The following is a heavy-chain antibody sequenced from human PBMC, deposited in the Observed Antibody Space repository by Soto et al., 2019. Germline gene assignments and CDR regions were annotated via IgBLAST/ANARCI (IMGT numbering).Heavy chain of an antibody. J-gene: IGHJ6*02. D-gene: IGHD4-17*01. Sequence: SGPTLVNPTETLTLTFTISGFSLSNGRMGVSWIRQPPGRALEWLAHFFSDAERSYSTSMXXRLTMSQDTSGTHVVLTMTNMDPQDTGTYFCARKNADSYSHYYAMDVCGPGTPVTVSS. CDR1: GFSLSNGRMG. V-gene: IGHV2-26*03. CDR2: FFSDAER. CDR3: ARKNADSYSHYYAMDV.